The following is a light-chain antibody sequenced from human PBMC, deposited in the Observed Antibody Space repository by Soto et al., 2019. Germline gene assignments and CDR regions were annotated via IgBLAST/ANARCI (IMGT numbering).Light chain of an antibody. Sequence: QSVLTQPPSASGTPGQRITISCSGSSSNIGSNYVYWYQQLPGTAPKIIIYRNNQRPSGVPDLFSGSKSGTSTSLAISGLRSEDEADYYCAAWDDSLSAWVFGGGTKLTVL. J-gene: IGLJ3*02. V-gene: IGLV1-47*01. CDR1: SSNIGSNY. CDR2: RNN. CDR3: AAWDDSLSAWV.